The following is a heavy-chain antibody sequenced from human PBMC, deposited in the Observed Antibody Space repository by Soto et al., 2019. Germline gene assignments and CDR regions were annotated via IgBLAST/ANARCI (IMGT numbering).Heavy chain of an antibody. D-gene: IGHD3-16*01. CDR2: IVPMFAAP. J-gene: IGHJ6*02. CDR1: GGTFSSFA. CDR3: ARDRVMRGNAYYYGMDV. Sequence: QVLLVQSGAEVKKPGSSVRVSCKTSGGTFSSFAISWVRLAPGQGLEWMGVIVPMFAAPTYAQKFQGRVSITADESTRTAYMGLSRLRSDATAVYYGARDRVMRGNAYYYGMDVWGQGTTVTVSS. V-gene: IGHV1-69*12.